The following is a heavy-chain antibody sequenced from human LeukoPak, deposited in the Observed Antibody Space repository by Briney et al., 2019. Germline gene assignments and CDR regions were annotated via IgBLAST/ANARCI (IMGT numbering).Heavy chain of an antibody. D-gene: IGHD5-12*01. Sequence: GGSLRLSCAISGLTFSKYGMNWVRQAPGKGLEWVAAVSSGDTYTYYSDSVKGRFTISGDHTWESLNLQMDSLRVEDSAIYYCGCGDRDSYDRIDQWGRGTQVTVSS. CDR3: GCGDRDSYDRIDQ. CDR2: VSSGDTYT. V-gene: IGHV3-21*01. J-gene: IGHJ4*02. CDR1: GLTFSKYG.